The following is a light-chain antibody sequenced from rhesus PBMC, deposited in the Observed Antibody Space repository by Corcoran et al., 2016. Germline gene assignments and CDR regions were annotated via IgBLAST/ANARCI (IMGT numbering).Light chain of an antibody. CDR1: SSDIGGYNS. CDR2: EVS. J-gene: IGLJ1*01. Sequence: QAALTQPRPVSGSPGQSVTISCTGTSSDIGGYNSVSWYQQHPGTAPKLMIYEVSKRPSGVSDRFSGSKSGNTASLTISGLQAKDEADYYGSSYAGSNNYIFGAGTRLTVL. V-gene: IGLV2-32*02. CDR3: SSYAGSNNYI.